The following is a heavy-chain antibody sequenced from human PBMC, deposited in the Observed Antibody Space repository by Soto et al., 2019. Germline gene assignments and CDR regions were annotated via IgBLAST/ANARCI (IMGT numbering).Heavy chain of an antibody. Sequence: GGSRRLSCAASGFTFSSYSMNWVRQAPGKGLEWVSSISSSSSYIYYADSVKGRFTISRDNAKNSLYLQMNSLRAEDTAVYYCARDGYYYDSSGYYSYIDYWGQGTLVTVSS. CDR2: ISSSSSYI. CDR3: ARDGYYYDSSGYYSYIDY. V-gene: IGHV3-21*01. CDR1: GFTFSSYS. J-gene: IGHJ4*02. D-gene: IGHD3-22*01.